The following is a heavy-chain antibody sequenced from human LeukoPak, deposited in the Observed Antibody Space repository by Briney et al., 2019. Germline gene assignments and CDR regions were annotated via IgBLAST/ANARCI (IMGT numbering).Heavy chain of an antibody. V-gene: IGHV3-23*01. CDR2: ISGSDAGT. CDR1: GFTFKNYA. J-gene: IGHJ4*02. D-gene: IGHD2-15*01. CDR3: AKAPLGRCSGAICYYFDY. Sequence: GGSLRLSCAASGFTFKNYAMSWVRQAPGKGLEWVSAISGSDAGTYYADSVKGRFTISRDNSKNTLYLQMNSLRAEDAAVYYCAKAPLGRCSGAICYYFDYWAREPWSPSPQ.